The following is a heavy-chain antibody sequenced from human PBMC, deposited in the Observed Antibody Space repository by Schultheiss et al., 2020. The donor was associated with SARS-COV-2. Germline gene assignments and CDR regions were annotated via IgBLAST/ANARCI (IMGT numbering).Heavy chain of an antibody. Sequence: SQTLSLTCAVYGGSFRGSSWLFIRQPPGKGLEWIGEINHSGSTNYNPSLKSRVTISVDTSKNQFSLKLSSVTAADTAVYYCASSKGRGAFDIWGQGTMVTVSS. CDR3: ASSKGRGAFDI. D-gene: IGHD3-10*01. CDR2: INHSGST. J-gene: IGHJ3*02. V-gene: IGHV4-34*01. CDR1: GGSFRGSS.